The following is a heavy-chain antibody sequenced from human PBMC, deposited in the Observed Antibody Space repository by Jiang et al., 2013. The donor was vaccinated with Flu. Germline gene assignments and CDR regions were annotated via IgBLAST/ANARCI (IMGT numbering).Heavy chain of an antibody. J-gene: IGHJ4*02. CDR1: GTFSSYA. Sequence: GTFSSYAISWVRQASGQGLEWMGGIIPILGIANYAQKFQGRVTITADKSTSTAYMELSSLRSEDTAVYYCARGYGDYALWFCWGQGTLVTVSS. D-gene: IGHD4-17*01. CDR2: IIPILGIA. CDR3: ARGYGDYALWFC. V-gene: IGHV1-69*10.